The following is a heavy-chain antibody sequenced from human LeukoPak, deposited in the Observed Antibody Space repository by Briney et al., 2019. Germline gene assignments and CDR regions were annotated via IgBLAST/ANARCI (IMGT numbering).Heavy chain of an antibody. CDR1: GFTFSSYA. V-gene: IGHV3-23*01. CDR3: TTGSYYNFDY. CDR2: ISGSGGST. J-gene: IGHJ4*02. D-gene: IGHD3-10*01. Sequence: PGGSLRLSCAASGFTFSSYAMSWVRQAPGKGLEWVSAISGSGGSTYYADSVKGRFTISRDNSKNTLYLQMNSLRAEDTAVYYCTTGSYYNFDYWGQGTLVTVSS.